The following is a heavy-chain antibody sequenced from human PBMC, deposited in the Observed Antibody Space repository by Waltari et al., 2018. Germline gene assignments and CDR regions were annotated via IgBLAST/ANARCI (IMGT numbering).Heavy chain of an antibody. J-gene: IGHJ6*02. V-gene: IGHV4-34*01. CDR2: INHNPNS. D-gene: IGHD2-8*02. CDR3: VRLEDCTGPGGNCYSGAPFAVDV. Sequence: QVHLQQWGAGLLRPSETLSLICAVYGGSLRGYYWGWIRQPPGKGLEWIGEINHNPNSNYNPFLRSRVHMSIDTSQNQFSLQLTSVTAADTGVYYCVRLEDCTGPGGNCYSGAPFAVDVWGQGTTVTVPS. CDR1: GGSLRGYY.